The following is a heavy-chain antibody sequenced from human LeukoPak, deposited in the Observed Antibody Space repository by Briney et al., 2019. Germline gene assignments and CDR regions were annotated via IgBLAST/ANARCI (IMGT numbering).Heavy chain of an antibody. CDR2: ISYDGSNK. CDR3: ARDVVVVVPAAIRRGEYYFDY. D-gene: IGHD2-2*02. V-gene: IGHV3-30*03. Sequence: PGGSLRLSCAASGFAFSTSGMHWVRQAPGKGLEWVAVISYDGSNKYYADSVKGRFTISRDNSKNTLYLQMNSLRAEDTAVYYCARDVVVVVPAAIRRGEYYFDYWGQGTLVTVSS. J-gene: IGHJ4*02. CDR1: GFAFSTSG.